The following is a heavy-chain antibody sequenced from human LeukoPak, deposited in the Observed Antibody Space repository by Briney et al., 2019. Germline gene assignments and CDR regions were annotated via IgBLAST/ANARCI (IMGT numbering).Heavy chain of an antibody. Sequence: SGGSLRLSCAASGFTFSSYWMSWVRQAPGKGLEWVANIKQDGSEKYYVDSVKGRFTISRDNAKNSLFLQMHSLRVEDTAVYYCARVGTKSSSHRYYFAVGFDCWGQGSQVTVSS. CDR1: GFTFSSYW. V-gene: IGHV3-7*01. CDR2: IKQDGSEK. J-gene: IGHJ4*02. D-gene: IGHD2/OR15-2a*01. CDR3: ARVGTKSSSHRYYFAVGFDC.